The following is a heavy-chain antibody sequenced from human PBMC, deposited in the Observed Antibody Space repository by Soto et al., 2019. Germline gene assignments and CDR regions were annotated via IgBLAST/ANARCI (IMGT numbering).Heavy chain of an antibody. Sequence: ASVKVSCKASGYTFTGYYMHWVRQAPGQGLEWMGWINPNSGGTNYAQKFQGWVTMTRDTSISTAYMELSRLRSDDTAVYYCARDGLGYCSSTSCSYYYCMDVWGQGTTVTVSS. J-gene: IGHJ6*02. CDR1: GYTFTGYY. CDR3: ARDGLGYCSSTSCSYYYCMDV. D-gene: IGHD2-2*01. CDR2: INPNSGGT. V-gene: IGHV1-2*04.